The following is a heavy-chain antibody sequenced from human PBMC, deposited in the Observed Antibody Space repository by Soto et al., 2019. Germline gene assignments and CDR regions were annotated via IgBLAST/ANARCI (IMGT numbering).Heavy chain of an antibody. CDR2: IYPGDSDT. J-gene: IGHJ6*03. D-gene: IGHD2-15*01. Sequence: GESLKISCKGSGYSFTSYWIGWVRQMPGKGLEWMGIIYPGDSDTTYSPSFQGQVTISADKSISTAYLQWSSLKASDTAMYYCARHKGECRGGSCYYYYYMDVWGKGTTVTVSS. CDR3: ARHKGECRGGSCYYYYYMDV. V-gene: IGHV5-51*01. CDR1: GYSFTSYW.